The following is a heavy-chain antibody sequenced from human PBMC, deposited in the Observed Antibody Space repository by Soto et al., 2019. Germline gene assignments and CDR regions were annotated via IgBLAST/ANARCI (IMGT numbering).Heavy chain of an antibody. Sequence: SETLSLTCTVSGGSISSGDYYWSWIRQPPGKGLEWIGYIYYSGSTYYSPSLKSRGTISVDTSKNQFSLQLSSVTAADTAVYYGVRDKGFWSGSLRYFGYWGQGTLVTVSS. J-gene: IGHJ4*02. CDR1: GGSISSGDYY. V-gene: IGHV4-30-4*01. CDR3: VRDKGFWSGSLRYFGY. D-gene: IGHD3-3*01. CDR2: IYYSGST.